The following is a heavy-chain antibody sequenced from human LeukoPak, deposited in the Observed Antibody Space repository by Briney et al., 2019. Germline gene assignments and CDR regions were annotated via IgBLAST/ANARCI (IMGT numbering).Heavy chain of an antibody. CDR2: IIPIFGTA. J-gene: IGHJ6*02. D-gene: IGHD2-2*01. Sequence: SVKVSCKASGGTFSSYAISWVRQAPGQGLEWMGGIIPIFGTANYARKFQGRVTITADESTSTAYMELSSLRSEDTAVYYCARGRKLVPAAYYYYYGMDVWGQGTTVTVSS. CDR3: ARGRKLVPAAYYYYYGMDV. CDR1: GGTFSSYA. V-gene: IGHV1-69*13.